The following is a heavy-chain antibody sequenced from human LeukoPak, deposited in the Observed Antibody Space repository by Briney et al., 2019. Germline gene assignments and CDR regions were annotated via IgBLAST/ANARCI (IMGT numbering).Heavy chain of an antibody. CDR2: INSDGSTT. CDR1: GLTFSSYW. D-gene: IGHD1-26*01. J-gene: IGHJ4*02. CDR3: TTGSAKMGATTGFEFDY. V-gene: IGHV3-74*01. Sequence: GGSLRLSCAASGLTFSSYWMHWVRHAPGKGLVWVSRINSDGSTTTYADSVKGRFTISRDNAKNTLYLQMNSLKTEDTAVYYCTTGSAKMGATTGFEFDYWGQGTLVTVSS.